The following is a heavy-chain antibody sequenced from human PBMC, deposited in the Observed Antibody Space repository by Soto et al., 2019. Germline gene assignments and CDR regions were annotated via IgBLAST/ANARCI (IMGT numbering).Heavy chain of an antibody. Sequence: SETLSLTCAVSRVSLTSGNWWTWVRQSPQRGLEYIGEIFHDGTANYYPSFERRVAISVDKSKNQFSLKLSSVTAADTAVYYCARDSPYEWVAFDIWGQGTMVTVSS. CDR3: ARDSPYEWVAFDI. V-gene: IGHV4-4*02. CDR2: IFHDGTA. CDR1: RVSLTSGNW. J-gene: IGHJ3*02. D-gene: IGHD2-8*01.